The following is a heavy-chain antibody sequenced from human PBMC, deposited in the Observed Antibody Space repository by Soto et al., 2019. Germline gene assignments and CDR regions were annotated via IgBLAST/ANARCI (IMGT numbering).Heavy chain of an antibody. CDR3: ARDSQADSANYLDY. D-gene: IGHD1-26*01. CDR2: LWNDGSND. Sequence: QVQLVESGGGGVQPGRSRRLSWAAFGFTFSTYAMNWVRRAPGKGLGWVAVLWNDGSNDYYADSVKGRFTISRDNFKNTVYLQMNSLRVEDTAVYYCARDSQADSANYLDYWGQGTLVTVSS. J-gene: IGHJ4*02. V-gene: IGHV3-33*01. CDR1: GFTFSTYA.